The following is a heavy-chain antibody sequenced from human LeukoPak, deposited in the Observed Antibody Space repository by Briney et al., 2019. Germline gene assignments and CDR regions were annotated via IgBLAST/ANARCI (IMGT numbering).Heavy chain of an antibody. CDR1: GGSFSGYY. CDR3: ARGVVVPAAILYYFDY. J-gene: IGHJ4*02. Sequence: SETLSLTCAVYGGSFSGYYWSWIRQPPGKGLEWIGYIYYSGSTNYNPSLKSRVTISVDTPKNQFSLKLSSVTAADTAVYYCARGVVVPAAILYYFDYWGQGTLVTVSS. V-gene: IGHV4-59*01. D-gene: IGHD2-2*01. CDR2: IYYSGST.